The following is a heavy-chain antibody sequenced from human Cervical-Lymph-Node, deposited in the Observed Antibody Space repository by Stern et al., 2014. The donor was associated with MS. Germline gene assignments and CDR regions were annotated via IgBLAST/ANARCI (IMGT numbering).Heavy chain of an antibody. CDR3: ARASYSSGWPAGWYFDL. CDR2: IYYSGST. CDR1: GGSISSYY. J-gene: IGHJ2*01. D-gene: IGHD6-19*01. Sequence: QVQLQASGPGLVKPSETLSLTCTVSGGSISSYYWSWIRQPPGKGMGWIGHIYYSGSTNYNPSLKSRVTISVDTSKNQFSLKLSSVTAADTAVYYCARASYSSGWPAGWYFDLWGRGTLVTVSS. V-gene: IGHV4-59*01.